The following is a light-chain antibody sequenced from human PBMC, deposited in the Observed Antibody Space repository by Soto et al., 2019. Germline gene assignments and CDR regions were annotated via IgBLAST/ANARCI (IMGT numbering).Light chain of an antibody. CDR3: QQRSNWPWT. Sequence: EIVLTQSPATLSLSPGERATLSCRASQSVTTFLAWYQQKPGQAPRLLISDASDRATGIPARFSGSGSGTDFTLTISSLESEDFAVDYCQQRSNWPWTFGQGTKVEI. V-gene: IGKV3-11*01. CDR2: DAS. J-gene: IGKJ1*01. CDR1: QSVTTF.